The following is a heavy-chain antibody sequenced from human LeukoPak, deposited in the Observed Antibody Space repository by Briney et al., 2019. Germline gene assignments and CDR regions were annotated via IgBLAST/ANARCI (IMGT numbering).Heavy chain of an antibody. CDR3: AKDSHGYQDYFDY. D-gene: IGHD5-18*01. J-gene: IGHJ4*02. CDR2: ISGSGGST. V-gene: IGHV3-23*01. Sequence: GGSLRLSCAASGFTFSTYGMSWVRQAPGKGLEWVSVISGSGGSTYYAASVKGRFTISRDNSKNTLYLQMNSLRAEDTAVYYCAKDSHGYQDYFDYWGQGTLVTVSS. CDR1: GFTFSTYG.